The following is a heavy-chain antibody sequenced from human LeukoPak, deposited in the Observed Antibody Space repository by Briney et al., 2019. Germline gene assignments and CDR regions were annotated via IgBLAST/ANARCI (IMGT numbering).Heavy chain of an antibody. CDR1: GGTFSSYA. D-gene: IGHD3-10*01. J-gene: IGHJ6*03. Sequence: SVKVSCKASGGTFSSYAISWVRQAPGQGLEWMGGIIPIFGTANYAQKFQGRVTITADKSTSTAYMELSSLRSEDTAVYYCARAPAWVRGVIITTLGTRYYYYMDVWGKGTTVTISS. CDR2: IIPIFGTA. CDR3: ARAPAWVRGVIITTLGTRYYYYMDV. V-gene: IGHV1-69*06.